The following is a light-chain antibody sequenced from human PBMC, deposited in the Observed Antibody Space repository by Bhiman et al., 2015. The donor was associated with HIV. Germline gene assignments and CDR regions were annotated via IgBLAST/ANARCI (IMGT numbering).Light chain of an antibody. J-gene: IGLJ2*01. Sequence: SYELTQDPAVSVALGQTVRITCQGDSLRSYYASWYQQKPGQAPLLVIYGKNNRPSGIPDRFSGSSSGNTASLTITGAQAEDEADYYCNSRDSSGNHVVFGGGTKLTVL. CDR1: SLRSYY. CDR2: GKN. CDR3: NSRDSSGNHVV. V-gene: IGLV3-19*01.